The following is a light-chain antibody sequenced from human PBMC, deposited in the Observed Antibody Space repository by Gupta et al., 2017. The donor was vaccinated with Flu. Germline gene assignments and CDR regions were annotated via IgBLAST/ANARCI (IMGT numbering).Light chain of an antibody. V-gene: IGKV3-11*01. CDR2: DAS. Sequence: EIVLTQSPATLSLSPGERATLSCRASQSVSSYLAWYQQKPGQAPRLLIYDASNRDTGIPARFGGSGVGKDVALTISSREQEDFAGYYCQQRSNWPQITFGRGTKVDIK. CDR1: QSVSSY. CDR3: QQRSNWPQIT. J-gene: IGKJ4*01.